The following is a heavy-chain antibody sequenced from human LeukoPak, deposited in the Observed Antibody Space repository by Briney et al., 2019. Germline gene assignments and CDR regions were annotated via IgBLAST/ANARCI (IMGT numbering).Heavy chain of an antibody. CDR1: GFTFSSHA. Sequence: GGSLRLSCTPSGFTFSSHAMTWVRHAAGDGMQWVSCITGSVSNTYYADSVKGPVTLSTDNSKNTLFLQMDSLRTEDTSISYCAKVRGDHAHIQDDFDYWGQRTPVTASS. CDR3: AKVRGDHAHIQDDFDY. CDR2: ITGSVSNT. D-gene: IGHD2-21*02. V-gene: IGHV3-23*01. J-gene: IGHJ4*02.